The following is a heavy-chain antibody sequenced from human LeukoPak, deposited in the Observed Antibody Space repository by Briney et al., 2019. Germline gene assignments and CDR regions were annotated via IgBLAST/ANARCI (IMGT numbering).Heavy chain of an antibody. CDR3: AREGYCSGDKCPVAN. J-gene: IGHJ4*02. D-gene: IGHD2-15*01. Sequence: ASVKVSCKASGYTFNTYGITWVRQAPGQGLEWMGWINPNSGGTNYARTFQGRVNMTRNTSISTAYMDLSSLRSDDTAVYYCAREGYCSGDKCPVANWGQGTLVTVSS. V-gene: IGHV1-2*02. CDR2: INPNSGGT. CDR1: GYTFNTYG.